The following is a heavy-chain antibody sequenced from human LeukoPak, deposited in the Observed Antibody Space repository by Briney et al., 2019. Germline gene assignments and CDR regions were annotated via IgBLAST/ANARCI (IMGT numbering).Heavy chain of an antibody. Sequence: GGTLRLFCAASGFTFSSFAINWGRQVPGKGLEWVSAIIGSGVNTYYADSVKSRFTISRDNSKTTLYLQMNSLRADDTAVYHCAKPATTAYADYWGQGPLVTVSS. CDR1: GFTFSSFA. V-gene: IGHV3-23*01. CDR3: AKPATTAYADY. CDR2: IIGSGVNT. D-gene: IGHD1-1*01. J-gene: IGHJ4*02.